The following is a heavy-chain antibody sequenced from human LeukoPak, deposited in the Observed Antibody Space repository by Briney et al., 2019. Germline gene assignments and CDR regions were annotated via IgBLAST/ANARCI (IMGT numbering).Heavy chain of an antibody. CDR3: ARISALDSSFYYYYYGMDV. Sequence: TSSETLSLTCTVSGGSISSYYWGWIRQPPGKGLEWIGYIYYSGSTNYNPSLKSRVTISVDTSKNQFSLKLSSVTAADTAVYYCARISALDSSFYYYYYGMDVWGQGTTVTVSS. J-gene: IGHJ6*02. D-gene: IGHD4-11*01. V-gene: IGHV4-59*01. CDR2: IYYSGST. CDR1: GGSISSYY.